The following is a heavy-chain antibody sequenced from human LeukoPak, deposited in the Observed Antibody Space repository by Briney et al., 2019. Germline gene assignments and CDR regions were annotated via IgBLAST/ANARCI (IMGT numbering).Heavy chain of an antibody. CDR2: INHSGSA. D-gene: IGHD3-22*01. V-gene: IGHV4-34*01. CDR1: GGSFSGSY. Sequence: SETLSLTCAVYGGSFSGSYWSWIRQPPGKGLEWIGEINHSGSANYNPSLKRRVAISVDTSMSQLSLRLSSVTAADTAVYYCARETYYYDSSGHRRIDYWGQGTLVTVSS. J-gene: IGHJ4*02. CDR3: ARETYYYDSSGHRRIDY.